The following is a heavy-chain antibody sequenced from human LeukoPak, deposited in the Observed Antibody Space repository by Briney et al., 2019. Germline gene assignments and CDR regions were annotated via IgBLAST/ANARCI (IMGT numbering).Heavy chain of an antibody. CDR1: GFTFSSYG. V-gene: IGHV3-30*18. CDR3: AKESYYSGSYFAY. D-gene: IGHD3-10*01. J-gene: IGHJ4*02. Sequence: SGRSLRLSCAASGFTFSSYGMHWVRQAPGKGLEWVAVISYDGNNKYYADSVKGRFTISRDNSKNTLYVQMNSLRVDDTAVYYCAKESYYSGSYFAYWGQGTLVTVSS. CDR2: ISYDGNNK.